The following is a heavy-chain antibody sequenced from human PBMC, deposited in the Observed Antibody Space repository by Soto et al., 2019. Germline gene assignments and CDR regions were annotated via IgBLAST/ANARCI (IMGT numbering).Heavy chain of an antibody. V-gene: IGHV4-38-2*02. J-gene: IGHJ5*02. CDR3: ARDGYCSSTSCYMDWFDP. CDR1: GYSISSGYY. CDR2: IYHSGST. D-gene: IGHD2-2*02. Sequence: SETLSLTCAVSGYSISSGYYWGWIRQPPGKGLEWIGSIYHSGSTYYNPSLKSRVTISVDTSKNQFSLKLSSVTAADTAVYYCARDGYCSSTSCYMDWFDPWGQGTLVTVS.